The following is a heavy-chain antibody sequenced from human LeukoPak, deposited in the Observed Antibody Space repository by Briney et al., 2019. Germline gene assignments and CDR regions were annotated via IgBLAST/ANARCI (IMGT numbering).Heavy chain of an antibody. J-gene: IGHJ4*02. CDR2: IYSAGAT. V-gene: IGHV3-53*01. CDR1: GLTVSSKY. CDR3: ARSRSYSSPFDY. D-gene: IGHD3-22*01. Sequence: GGSLRLSCAASGLTVSSKYMSWVRQAPGQGLEWVSIIYSAGATYYADSVKGRFTLSRDNSKNTLFLQMNSLRVEDTAVYYCARSRSYSSPFDYWGQGTLVTVSS.